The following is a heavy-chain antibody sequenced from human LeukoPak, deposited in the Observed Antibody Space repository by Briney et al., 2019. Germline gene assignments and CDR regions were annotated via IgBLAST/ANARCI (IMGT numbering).Heavy chain of an antibody. CDR2: INHSGST. V-gene: IGHV4-34*01. CDR3: ATTGGSSY. D-gene: IGHD2-15*01. CDR1: GGSFSGYY. J-gene: IGHJ4*02. Sequence: PSETLSLTCAVYGGSFSGYYWSWIRQPPGKGLEWIGEINHSGSTNYNPSLKSRVTISVDTSKNQFSLKLSSVTAADTAVYYCATTGGSSYWGQGTLVTVSS.